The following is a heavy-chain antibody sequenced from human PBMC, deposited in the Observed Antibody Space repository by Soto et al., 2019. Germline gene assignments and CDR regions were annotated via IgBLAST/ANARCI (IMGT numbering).Heavy chain of an antibody. CDR2: IYSGGST. V-gene: IGHV3-66*01. CDR1: GFTVSSNY. D-gene: IGHD6-6*01. CDR3: AKDRDPQLIAARLGPLDY. Sequence: GSLRLSCAASGFTVSSNYMSWVRQAPGKGLEWVSVIYSGGSTYYADSVKGRFTISRDNSKNTLYLQMNSLRAEDTAVYYCAKDRDPQLIAARLGPLDYWGQGTLVTVSS. J-gene: IGHJ4*02.